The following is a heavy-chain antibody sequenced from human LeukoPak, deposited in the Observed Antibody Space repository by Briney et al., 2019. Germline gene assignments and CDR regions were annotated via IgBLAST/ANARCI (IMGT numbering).Heavy chain of an antibody. Sequence: SETLSLTCTVSGGSISSYYWSWVRQPPGEGLEWVGDIYYSGSTNYNPSLKSRVTISVDTSKNQFSLKLSSVTAADTAVYYCARGYYDFWSGLNWFDPWGQGTLVTVSS. CDR3: ARGYYDFWSGLNWFDP. CDR1: GGSISSYY. V-gene: IGHV4-59*01. J-gene: IGHJ5*02. D-gene: IGHD3-3*01. CDR2: IYYSGST.